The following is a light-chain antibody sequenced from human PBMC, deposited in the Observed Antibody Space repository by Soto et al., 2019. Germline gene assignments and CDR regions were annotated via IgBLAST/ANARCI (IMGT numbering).Light chain of an antibody. CDR3: LLYYGSAQLV. CDR1: TGAVTTGNY. CDR2: TTN. Sequence: TVVTQEPSLTVSPGGTVTLTCASSTGAVTTGNYPSWFQQKPGQPPRTLIYTTNDKHSWTPARFSGSLLGDKAALTLSGVQPEDEAEYYCLLYYGSAQLVFGGGTKVTVL. J-gene: IGLJ3*02. V-gene: IGLV7-43*01.